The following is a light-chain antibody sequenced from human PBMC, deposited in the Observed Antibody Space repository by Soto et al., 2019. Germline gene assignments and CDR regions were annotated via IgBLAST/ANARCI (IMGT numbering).Light chain of an antibody. J-gene: IGKJ1*01. CDR3: QQYNSYRWT. CDR2: KAS. V-gene: IGKV1-5*03. CDR1: QSISSW. Sequence: DIQMTQSPSTLSASVGDRVTITCRASQSISSWLAWYQQKPGKAPKLLIYKASSLESGVPSRFSGSGSGTAFTLTISSLQSEELGTDYCQQYNSYRWTFAQGTTVVIK.